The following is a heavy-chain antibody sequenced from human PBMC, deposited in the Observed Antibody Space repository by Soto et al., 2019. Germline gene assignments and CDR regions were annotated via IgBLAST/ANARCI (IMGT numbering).Heavy chain of an antibody. V-gene: IGHV1-46*02. CDR3: ARGDGRGSTGFYYYYGMDV. J-gene: IGHJ6*02. CDR1: GFTFNNYF. Sequence: QVQLVQSGAEVKKPGASVKVSCKASGFTFNNYFFHWVRQAPRQGLEWMGIISPYDGSTNYEQSLQCRVTMTSDTSTSTVYMELSSLRSEDTAVYYCARGDGRGSTGFYYYYGMDVWGHGTTVTGSS. CDR2: ISPYDGST. D-gene: IGHD1-26*01.